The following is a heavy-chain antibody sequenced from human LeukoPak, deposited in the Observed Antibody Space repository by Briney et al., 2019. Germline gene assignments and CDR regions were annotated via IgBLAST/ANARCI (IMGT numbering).Heavy chain of an antibody. J-gene: IGHJ3*02. V-gene: IGHV4-4*07. CDR3: ARDFGYRASNDAFDI. Sequence: PSETLSFTCTVSGGSISSYYWSWIRQPAGKGLEWIGRIYTSGSTNYNPSLKSRVTMSVDTSKNQFSLKLSSVTAADTAVYYCARDFGYRASNDAFDIWGQGTMVTVSS. CDR2: IYTSGST. D-gene: IGHD5-18*01. CDR1: GGSISSYY.